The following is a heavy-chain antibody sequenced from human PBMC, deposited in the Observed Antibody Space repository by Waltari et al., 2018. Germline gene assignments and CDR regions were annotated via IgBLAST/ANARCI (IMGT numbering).Heavy chain of an antibody. J-gene: IGHJ5*01. D-gene: IGHD6-6*01. CDR1: GYDFTNHY. CDR2: INPSGGRR. Sequence: QVHLVQSAAEMKKPGASVKVSCRTSGYDFTNHYINWVRQAPGQGLEWMGLINPSGGRRTYAQAFQDRGTVTMDASTKTVYMELSNLRSEDTAFYYCARENSGSTSEFDFWGQGTLVTVSS. V-gene: IGHV1-46*03. CDR3: ARENSGSTSEFDF.